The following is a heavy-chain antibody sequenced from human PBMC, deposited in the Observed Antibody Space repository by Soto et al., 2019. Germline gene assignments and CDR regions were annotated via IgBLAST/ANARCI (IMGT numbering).Heavy chain of an antibody. V-gene: IGHV1-3*01. Sequence: QVQLVQSGAEVKKPGASVKVSCKASGYTFTSYAMHWVRQAPGQRLEWMGWINAGNGNTKYSQKFQGRVTITRDTSASTAYREVSSLRSADTAVYYCARGEYYDIHDYWGQGTLGTVSA. J-gene: IGHJ4*02. CDR1: GYTFTSYA. CDR3: ARGEYYDIHDY. CDR2: INAGNGNT. D-gene: IGHD3-22*01.